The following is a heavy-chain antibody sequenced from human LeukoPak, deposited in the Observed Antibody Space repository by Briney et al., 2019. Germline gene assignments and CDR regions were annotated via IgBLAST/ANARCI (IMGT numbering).Heavy chain of an antibody. CDR2: ISYDGSRK. CDR1: GFTFNRYA. J-gene: IGHJ3*01. D-gene: IGHD1-1*01. CDR3: AKYAYNWNAPDGFDV. V-gene: IGHV3-30*18. Sequence: GGSLRLSCLASGFTFNRYAMHWVRQAPGKGLEWVAVISYDGSRKHYGDAVKGRFTISRDNSESTLVLQMNSLGIDDTSVYFCAKYAYNWNAPDGFDVWGQGTMVIVSS.